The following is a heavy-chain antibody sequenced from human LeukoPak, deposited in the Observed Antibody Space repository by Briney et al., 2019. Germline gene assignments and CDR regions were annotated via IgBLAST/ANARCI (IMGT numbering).Heavy chain of an antibody. V-gene: IGHV1-18*01. CDR1: GYSFTRYG. Sequence: ASVKVSCKSSGYSFTRYGIAWVRQAAGQGLERMGWISGYNGNTNYAQKLQGRVSMTTDTSTTTAYMELRSLTSDDTALYYCARSSLGTITAGPFDYWGQGTLVTVSS. CDR3: ARSSLGTITAGPFDY. J-gene: IGHJ4*02. CDR2: ISGYNGNT. D-gene: IGHD5-12*01.